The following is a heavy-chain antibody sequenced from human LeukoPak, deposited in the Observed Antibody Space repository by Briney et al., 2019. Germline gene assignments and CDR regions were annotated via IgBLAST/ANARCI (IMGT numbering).Heavy chain of an antibody. D-gene: IGHD4-17*01. CDR1: GFTFSSYA. J-gene: IGHJ4*02. CDR2: ISYDGGNK. V-gene: IGHV3-30*04. CDR3: ARDRDYGDTGVDY. Sequence: AGGSLRLSCAASGFTFSSYAMHWVRQAPGKGLEWVAVISYDGGNKYYADSVKGRFTISRDNSKNTLDLQMNSLRAEDTAVYYCARDRDYGDTGVDYWGQGTLVTVSS.